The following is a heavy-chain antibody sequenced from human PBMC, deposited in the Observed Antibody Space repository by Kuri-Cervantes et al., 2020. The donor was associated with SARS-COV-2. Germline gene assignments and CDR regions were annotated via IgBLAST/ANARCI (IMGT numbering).Heavy chain of an antibody. CDR3: ARDSGSHPH. CDR2: ISYDGSNK. D-gene: IGHD1-26*01. Sequence: GESLKISCAASGFTFSSYGMHWVRQAPGKGLEWVAVISYDGSNKYYADSAKGRFTISRDNSENTLYLQMNSLRDEDTAVYYCARDSGSHPHWGQGTLVTVSS. J-gene: IGHJ4*02. CDR1: GFTFSSYG. V-gene: IGHV3-30*03.